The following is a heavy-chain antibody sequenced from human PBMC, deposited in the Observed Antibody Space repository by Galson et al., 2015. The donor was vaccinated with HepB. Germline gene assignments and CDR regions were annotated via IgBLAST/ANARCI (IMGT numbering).Heavy chain of an antibody. J-gene: IGHJ4*02. CDR1: GFSLSSTGVG. CDR3: VRINVLTLIPFDD. CDR2: IYWDDDE. V-gene: IGHV2-5*04. D-gene: IGHD2-21*01. Sequence: PALVKPTQTLTLTCTFSGFSLSSTGVGVGWIRQPPGKALEWLALIYWDDDERYRPSLRTRLTITKDTSKNQVVLTMTNMDPIDTGTYYCVRINVLTLIPFDDWGQGTLVTVSP.